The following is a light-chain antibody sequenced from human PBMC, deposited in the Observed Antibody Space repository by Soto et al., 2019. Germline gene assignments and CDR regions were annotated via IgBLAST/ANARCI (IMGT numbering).Light chain of an antibody. V-gene: IGKV3-15*01. Sequence: EIVMTQSPATLSVSPGERATLSFRASQSLSGNLAWYQHKPGQAPRVLIYAASTRATGIPARFSGSGSGTEFTLTISSLQSEDFALYYCQQYNNWPLTFGGGTKVEIK. CDR3: QQYNNWPLT. J-gene: IGKJ4*01. CDR1: QSLSGN. CDR2: AAS.